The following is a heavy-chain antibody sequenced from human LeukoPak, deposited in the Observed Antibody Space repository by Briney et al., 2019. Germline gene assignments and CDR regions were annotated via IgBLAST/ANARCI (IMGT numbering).Heavy chain of an antibody. Sequence: SETLSLTCTVSGGSISSGGYYWSWIRQHPGKGLEWIGYIYYSGSTYYNPSPKSRVTISVDTSKNQFSLKLSSVTAADTAVYYCARDGCSGGSCYIDYWGQGTLVTVSS. CDR1: GGSISSGGYY. CDR3: ARDGCSGGSCYIDY. CDR2: IYYSGST. D-gene: IGHD2-15*01. V-gene: IGHV4-31*03. J-gene: IGHJ4*02.